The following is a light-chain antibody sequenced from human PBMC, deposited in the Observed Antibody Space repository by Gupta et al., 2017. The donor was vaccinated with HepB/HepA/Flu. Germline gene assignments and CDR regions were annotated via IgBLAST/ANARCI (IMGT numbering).Light chain of an antibody. CDR3: SSYTSSSTLV. CDR2: DVS. J-gene: IGLJ3*02. V-gene: IGLV2-14*01. Sequence: QPALTQPASVSGSPGQSFTISCNGTSSDVGGYNYVSWDQQHPGKAPKLMIYDVSDRPSGVSNRFSGSKSGNTASLTISSLQAEDEADYYCSSYTSSSTLVFGGGTKLTVL. CDR1: SSDVGGYNY.